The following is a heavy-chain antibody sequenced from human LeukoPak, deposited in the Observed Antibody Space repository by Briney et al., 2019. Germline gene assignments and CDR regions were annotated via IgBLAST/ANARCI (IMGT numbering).Heavy chain of an antibody. V-gene: IGHV4-4*07. CDR1: GVSISAYY. J-gene: IGHJ4*02. CDR3: VRLILGSTTAAY. CDR2: IYTSGIT. D-gene: IGHD3-16*01. Sequence: SETLSLTCTVSGVSISAYYWTWIRQPAGKGLEWIGRIYTSGITNYNPSLESRLTMSLDTSKNQISLRLSSVTAADTAVYYCVRLILGSTTAAYWGPGTLVTVSS.